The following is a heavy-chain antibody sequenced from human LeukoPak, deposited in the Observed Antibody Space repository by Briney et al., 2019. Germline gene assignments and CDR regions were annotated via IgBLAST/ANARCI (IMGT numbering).Heavy chain of an antibody. D-gene: IGHD6-19*01. Sequence: GGSLSLSCAASGFTFDDYGMSWVRQAPGKGLEWDSGINWNGGSTGYADSVKVRFTISRDNAKNSLYLQMNSLRAEDTALYYCARDAYSSGWYSPDYWGQGTLVTVSS. CDR2: INWNGGST. J-gene: IGHJ4*02. CDR1: GFTFDDYG. CDR3: ARDAYSSGWYSPDY. V-gene: IGHV3-20*04.